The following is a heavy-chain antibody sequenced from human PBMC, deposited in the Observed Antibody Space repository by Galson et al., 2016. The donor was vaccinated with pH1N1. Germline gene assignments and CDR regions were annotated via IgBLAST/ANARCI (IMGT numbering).Heavy chain of an antibody. Sequence: SLRLSCAASGFTFSSYGMHWVRQAPGKGLEWVAVISYDGSKKYYADSVKGRVTISRDNSKNTLYLQMNSLRAEDTAVYYCAKPIYGSGGFDPWGQGTLVTVSS. J-gene: IGHJ5*02. V-gene: IGHV3-30*18. CDR2: ISYDGSKK. CDR3: AKPIYGSGGFDP. CDR1: GFTFSSYG. D-gene: IGHD3-10*01.